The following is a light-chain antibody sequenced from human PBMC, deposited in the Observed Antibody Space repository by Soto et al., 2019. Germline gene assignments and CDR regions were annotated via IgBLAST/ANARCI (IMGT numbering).Light chain of an antibody. CDR1: SSDVGGYNY. CDR2: EVS. CDR3: SSYTSSSTWV. J-gene: IGLJ3*02. V-gene: IGLV2-14*01. Sequence: QSVLTQPASVSGSPGQSITISCTGTSSDVGGYNYVSWYQQHPGKAPKLMIYEVSNRPSGVSNRFSGSKSGNTASLTIYGLQAADEADYYCSSYTSSSTWVFGGGTKLTVL.